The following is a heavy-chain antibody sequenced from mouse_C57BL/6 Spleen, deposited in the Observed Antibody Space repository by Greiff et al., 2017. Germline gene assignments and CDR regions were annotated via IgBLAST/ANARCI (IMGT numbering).Heavy chain of an antibody. CDR3: ARSLYDGYYRFYAMDY. CDR1: GFTFSSYA. J-gene: IGHJ4*01. V-gene: IGHV5-4*03. D-gene: IGHD2-3*01. Sequence: DVMLVESGGGLVKPGGSLKLSCAASGFTFSSYAMSWVRQTPEKRLEWVATISDGGSYTYYPDNVKGRFTISRDNAKNNLYLQMSHLKSEDTAMYYCARSLYDGYYRFYAMDYWGQGTSVTVSS. CDR2: ISDGGSYT.